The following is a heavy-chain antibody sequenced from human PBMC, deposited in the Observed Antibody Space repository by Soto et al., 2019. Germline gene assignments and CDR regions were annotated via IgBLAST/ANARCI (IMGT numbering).Heavy chain of an antibody. CDR2: INPSGGST. V-gene: IGHV1-46*01. J-gene: IGHJ6*02. CDR3: ARDPGGYCSGGSCLGGMDV. D-gene: IGHD2-15*01. CDR1: GYTFTIYD. Sequence: ASVKVSCKASGYTFTIYDMHWVRQAPGQGLEWMGIINPSGGSTSYAQKFQGRVTMTRDTSTSTVYMELSSLRSEDTAVYYCARDPGGYCSGGSCLGGMDVWG.